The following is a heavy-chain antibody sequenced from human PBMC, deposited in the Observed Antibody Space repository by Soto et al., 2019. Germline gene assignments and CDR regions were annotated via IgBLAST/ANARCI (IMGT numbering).Heavy chain of an antibody. D-gene: IGHD3-10*01. J-gene: IGHJ4*02. V-gene: IGHV4-39*01. Sequence: SETRSLTCSLSAASITITTFFWAWIPQPPGNGLEWVGSTYYSGNTHYNPSLKCRTRRSLDSARNQFSLLVSSVTTADTAVFYSSKTLPRKFMVDLWGQG. CDR2: TYYSGNT. CDR1: AASITITTFF. CDR3: SKTLPRKFMVDL.